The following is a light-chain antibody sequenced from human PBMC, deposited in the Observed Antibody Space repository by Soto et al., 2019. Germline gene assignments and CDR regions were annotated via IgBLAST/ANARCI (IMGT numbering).Light chain of an antibody. Sequence: QSELTQPASVSGSPGQSITISCTGTSSDIGGYNYVSWYQQHPGKAPKLMIYDVSNRPSGVSNRFSGSKSGNTASLTISGLQAEEEADYSCSLYTAGGTYVCGSGTKGTGL. CDR1: SSDIGGYNY. V-gene: IGLV2-14*03. CDR3: SLYTAGGTYV. CDR2: DVS. J-gene: IGLJ1*01.